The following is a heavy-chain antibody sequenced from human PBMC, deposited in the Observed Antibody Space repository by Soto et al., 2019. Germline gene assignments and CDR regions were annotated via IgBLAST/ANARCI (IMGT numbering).Heavy chain of an antibody. CDR2: ISYDGSNK. J-gene: IGHJ3*02. CDR3: AREMLPRGIVVVITHDAFDI. Sequence: QVQLVESGGGVVQPGRSLRLSCAASGFTFSSYAMHWVRQAPGKGLEWVAVISYDGSNKYYADSVKGRFTISRDNSKNTLYMQMHSLRAEDTAVYYCAREMLPRGIVVVITHDAFDIWGQGTMVTVSS. CDR1: GFTFSSYA. D-gene: IGHD3-22*01. V-gene: IGHV3-30-3*01.